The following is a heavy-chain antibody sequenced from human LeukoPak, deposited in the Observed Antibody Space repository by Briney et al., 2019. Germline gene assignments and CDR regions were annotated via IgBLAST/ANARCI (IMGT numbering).Heavy chain of an antibody. Sequence: PSGTLSLTCTVSGGSISSHYWSWIRQPPGKGLEWIGYIYYSGSTNYNPSLKSRVTISVDTSKNQFSLKLSSVTAADTAVYYCARDSEYCSSTSCYSSYGFDYWGQGTLVTVSS. CDR2: IYYSGST. V-gene: IGHV4-59*11. D-gene: IGHD2-2*02. CDR1: GGSISSHY. J-gene: IGHJ4*02. CDR3: ARDSEYCSSTSCYSSYGFDY.